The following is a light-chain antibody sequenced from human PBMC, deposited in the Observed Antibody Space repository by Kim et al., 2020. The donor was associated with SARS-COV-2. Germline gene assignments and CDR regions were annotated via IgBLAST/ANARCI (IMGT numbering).Light chain of an antibody. V-gene: IGKV3-11*01. CDR3: QQRNNWPPAVT. CDR2: DAA. J-gene: IGKJ4*01. CDR1: QTIGIS. Sequence: PGEGAILPCRASQTIGISLGWYQHKLGQAPWPLIYDAAIRAAGIPDRFSGGGSGTDFTLTISSLEPEDFAIYYCQQRNNWPPAVTFGGGTKVDIK.